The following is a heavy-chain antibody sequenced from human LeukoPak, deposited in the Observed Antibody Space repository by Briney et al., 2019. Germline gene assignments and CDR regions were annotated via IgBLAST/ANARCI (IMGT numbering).Heavy chain of an antibody. J-gene: IGHJ6*02. CDR1: GFTFSDYY. D-gene: IGHD6-13*01. V-gene: IGHV3-11*01. CDR3: ARDVSKASVGTSYGMDV. CDR2: ISSRATTM. Sequence: PGGSLRLSCAASGFTFSDYYMSWIRQAPGKGLEWVSYISSRATTMYYADSVKGRFTISRDSARNSLYLRMDSLRAEDTAVYYCARDVSKASVGTSYGMDVWGQGTTVTVSS.